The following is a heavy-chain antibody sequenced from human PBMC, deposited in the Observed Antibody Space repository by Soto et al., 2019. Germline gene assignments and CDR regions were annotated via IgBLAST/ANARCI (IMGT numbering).Heavy chain of an antibody. D-gene: IGHD6-13*01. V-gene: IGHV1-69*06. Sequence: ASVKVSCKASGGTFSSYAISWVRQAPGQGLEWMGGIIPIFGTANYAQKFQGRVTITADKSTSTAYMELSSLRSEDTAVYYCASRPGIAAAGTNAFDYWGQGTLVTVSS. CDR3: ASRPGIAAAGTNAFDY. J-gene: IGHJ4*02. CDR1: GGTFSSYA. CDR2: IIPIFGTA.